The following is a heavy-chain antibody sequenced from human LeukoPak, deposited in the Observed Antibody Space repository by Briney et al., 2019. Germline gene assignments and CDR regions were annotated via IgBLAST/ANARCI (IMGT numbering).Heavy chain of an antibody. Sequence: ASVKVSCKASGYTFTSYGISWVRQAPGQGLEWMGWINPNSGGTNYAQKFQGWVTMTRDTSISTAYMELSRLRSDDTAVYYCARGSSSSGPDWYFDLWGRGTLVTVSS. CDR2: INPNSGGT. D-gene: IGHD6-19*01. J-gene: IGHJ2*01. V-gene: IGHV1-2*04. CDR3: ARGSSSSGPDWYFDL. CDR1: GYTFTSYG.